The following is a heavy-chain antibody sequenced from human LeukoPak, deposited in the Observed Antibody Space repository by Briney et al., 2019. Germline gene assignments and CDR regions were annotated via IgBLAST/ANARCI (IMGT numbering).Heavy chain of an antibody. V-gene: IGHV3-48*03. Sequence: GGSLRLSCAASGFDLSTYEMNWVRQAPGKGLEWIADITISGHTKNYADSVKGRFTISRDNARTSLYLQMNSLRVEDAGVYYCARGDPHADLWGQGTLVTVSS. J-gene: IGHJ5*02. CDR2: ITISGHTK. CDR1: GFDLSTYE. CDR3: ARGDPHADL.